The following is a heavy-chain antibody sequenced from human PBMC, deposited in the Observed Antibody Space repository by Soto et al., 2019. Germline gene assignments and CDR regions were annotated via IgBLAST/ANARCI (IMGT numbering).Heavy chain of an antibody. CDR3: AKDLGDYYDSSGYFGGEDFDY. Sequence: GGSLRLSCAASGFTFSSYAMSWVRQAPGKGLEWVSAISGSGGSTYYADSVKGRFTISRDNSKNTLYLQMNSLRAEDTAVYYCAKDLGDYYDSSGYFGGEDFDYWGQGTLVTVSS. CDR1: GFTFSSYA. J-gene: IGHJ4*02. D-gene: IGHD3-22*01. CDR2: ISGSGGST. V-gene: IGHV3-23*01.